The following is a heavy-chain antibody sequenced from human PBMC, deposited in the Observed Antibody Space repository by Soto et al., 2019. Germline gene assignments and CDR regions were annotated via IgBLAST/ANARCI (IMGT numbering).Heavy chain of an antibody. CDR3: ARDPKTSGGQHWAFNYFDS. V-gene: IGHV3-30-3*01. D-gene: IGHD7-27*01. CDR1: GFSFSISP. J-gene: IGHJ4*02. CDR2: ISYDGTNN. Sequence: GSLRLSCAASGFSFSISPMHWVRQAPGKGPEWVALISYDGTNNFYADSVKGRFTISRDNPKSTLYLQVDSLRPEDAAVYYCARDPKTSGGQHWAFNYFDSWGQGTLVTVSS.